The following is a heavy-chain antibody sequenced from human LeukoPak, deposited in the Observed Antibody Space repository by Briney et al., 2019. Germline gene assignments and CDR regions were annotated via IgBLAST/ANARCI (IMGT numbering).Heavy chain of an antibody. Sequence: GGSLRLSCAASGFSFDTYALSWVRPAPGRGLEWVSGIRSGGSSTYYADSVKGRFTISRDNSKNTLYPQMNSLRAEDTAVYYCAKEVRESAWFYFDYWGQGTLVTVSS. CDR3: AKEVRESAWFYFDY. CDR2: IRSGGSST. D-gene: IGHD3-10*01. CDR1: GFSFDTYA. V-gene: IGHV3-23*01. J-gene: IGHJ4*02.